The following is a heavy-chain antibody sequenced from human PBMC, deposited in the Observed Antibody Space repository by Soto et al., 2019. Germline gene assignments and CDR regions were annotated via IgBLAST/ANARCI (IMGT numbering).Heavy chain of an antibody. Sequence: EVQLVESGGGLVQPGGSLKLSCAVSGFTFSSHAMNWVRQAPGKGLEWVAYIHGTRSIIYYADSVKGRFTISRDNAKNSLYQQMDSLRDEDTALYYCARDARNADYDYWGQGTLVTVSS. CDR3: ARDARNADYDY. CDR2: IHGTRSII. CDR1: GFTFSSHA. J-gene: IGHJ4*02. D-gene: IGHD3-16*01. V-gene: IGHV3-48*02.